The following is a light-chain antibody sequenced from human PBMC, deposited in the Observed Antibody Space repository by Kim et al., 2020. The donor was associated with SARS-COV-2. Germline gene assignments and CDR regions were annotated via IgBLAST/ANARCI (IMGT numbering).Light chain of an antibody. V-gene: IGLV2-23*02. CDR2: EVT. CDR3: CSYAGTSTFVV. Sequence: QSITLSCTGHSSDVGSYNLVTWYQPHPGKAPKLMIYEVTKRPSGVSNRFSGSKSGNTASLTISGLQAEDEADYYCCSYAGTSTFVVFGGGTQLTVL. J-gene: IGLJ2*01. CDR1: SSDVGSYNL.